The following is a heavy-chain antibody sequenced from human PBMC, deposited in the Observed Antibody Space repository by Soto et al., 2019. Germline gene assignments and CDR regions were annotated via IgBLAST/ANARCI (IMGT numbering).Heavy chain of an antibody. D-gene: IGHD2-8*01. J-gene: IGHJ4*02. V-gene: IGHV4-59*02. CDR1: GACVTNYF. Sequence: EARSPPCLGCGACVTNYFWSRMRQPPEKGLECIGHRYHGGRTNYSPSLKSRVTISLASSKNHFSLNMSSVTAADTAVYFCARDPGYCTIGACPIFDFWGQGGRVTV. CDR3: ARDPGYCTIGACPIFDF. CDR2: RYHGGRT.